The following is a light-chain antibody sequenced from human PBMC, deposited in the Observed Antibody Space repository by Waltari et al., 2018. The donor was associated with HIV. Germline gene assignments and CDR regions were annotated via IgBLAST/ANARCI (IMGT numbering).Light chain of an antibody. CDR2: GAS. Sequence: EIVLTQSSGTLSVSPGERDTLSCRASQSVRSTSLAWYQQKPGQAPRLLIYGASSRATGFPDRFSGSGSGTDFTLTISRLEPEDFAVYYCQQCGNSPWTFGQGTKVEIK. CDR3: QQCGNSPWT. J-gene: IGKJ1*01. V-gene: IGKV3-20*01. CDR1: QSVRSTS.